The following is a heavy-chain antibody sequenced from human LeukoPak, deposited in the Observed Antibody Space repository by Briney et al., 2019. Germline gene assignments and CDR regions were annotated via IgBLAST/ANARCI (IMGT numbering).Heavy chain of an antibody. Sequence: GGSLRLSCAASGFTVSSNYMSWVRQALGQGLEWVSVIYSGGSTYYADSVKGRSTISRDNSKNTLYLQMNSLRVEDTAVYYCARDTYWDYWGRGTRVIVT. V-gene: IGHV3-66*02. J-gene: IGHJ4*02. D-gene: IGHD2-15*01. CDR1: GFTVSSNY. CDR2: IYSGGST. CDR3: ARDTYWDY.